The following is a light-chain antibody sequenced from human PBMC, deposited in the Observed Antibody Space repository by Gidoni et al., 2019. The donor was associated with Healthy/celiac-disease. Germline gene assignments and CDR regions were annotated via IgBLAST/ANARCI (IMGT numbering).Light chain of an antibody. J-gene: IGKJ1*01. CDR3: QQYYSTLLT. CDR2: WAS. Sequence: DIVMTQSPDSLAVSLGERATINFNSSQSVLYSSNNKNYLAWYQQKPGQPPKLLIYWASTRESGVPDRFSGSGSGTDFTLTISSLQAEDVAVYYCQQYYSTLLTFGQGTKVEIK. CDR1: QSVLYSSNNKNY. V-gene: IGKV4-1*01.